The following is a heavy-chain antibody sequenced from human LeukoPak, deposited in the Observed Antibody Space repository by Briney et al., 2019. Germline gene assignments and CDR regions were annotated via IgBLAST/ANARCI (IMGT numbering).Heavy chain of an antibody. CDR1: GVTFGDYA. CDR3: TRDGGFFYYMDV. J-gene: IGHJ6*03. V-gene: IGHV3-49*04. Sequence: PGGSLRLSCTASGVTFGDYALNWVRQAPGEGLEGVAFIRSKAYGGTTEYAGAVKGRFTISREDSKSIAYLQMNSLKTEDTAVYYCTRDGGFFYYMDVWGKGTTVTISS. CDR2: IRSKAYGGTT.